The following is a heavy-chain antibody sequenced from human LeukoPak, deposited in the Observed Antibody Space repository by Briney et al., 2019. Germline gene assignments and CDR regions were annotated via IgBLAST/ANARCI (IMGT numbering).Heavy chain of an antibody. Sequence: GGSPRLSCAASGFTVSSNYMSWVRQAPGRGLEWVSVIYSGGSTYYADSVKGRFTISRDNSKNTLFLQMNSLRAGDTAVYYYVRGTVTMVDYWGQGTLSPSPQ. CDR3: VRGTVTMVDY. CDR1: GFTVSSNY. CDR2: IYSGGST. J-gene: IGHJ4*02. V-gene: IGHV3-66*01. D-gene: IGHD3-10*01.